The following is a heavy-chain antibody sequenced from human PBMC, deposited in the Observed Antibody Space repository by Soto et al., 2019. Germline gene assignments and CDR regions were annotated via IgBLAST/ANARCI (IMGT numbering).Heavy chain of an antibody. D-gene: IGHD1-26*01. CDR1: GFAFNKFG. J-gene: IGHJ4*02. CDR3: AKGGDVGGVLGDH. Sequence: QVQLLESGGGVVQPGTSLRLSCEASGFAFNKFGMHWVRQAPGKGLEWVAFISYDGSYQYYADSVQGRLTITRDNSMNTLNMQLNSLRREDTAVYYCAKGGDVGGVLGDHWGQGTLVTVSS. V-gene: IGHV3-30*18. CDR2: ISYDGSYQ.